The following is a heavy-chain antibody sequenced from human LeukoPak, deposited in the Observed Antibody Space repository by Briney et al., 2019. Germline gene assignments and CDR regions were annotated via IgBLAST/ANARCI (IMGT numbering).Heavy chain of an antibody. Sequence: PETLSLTCAVYGGSLSGYYWSWIRQPPGKGLEWIGEINHSGSTNYNPSLKSRVTISVDTSKNQFSLKLSSVTAADTAVYYCARGLYDFWSGYYKFFDRYYFDYWGQGTLVTVSS. D-gene: IGHD3-3*01. J-gene: IGHJ4*02. CDR3: ARGLYDFWSGYYKFFDRYYFDY. V-gene: IGHV4-34*01. CDR2: INHSGST. CDR1: GGSLSGYY.